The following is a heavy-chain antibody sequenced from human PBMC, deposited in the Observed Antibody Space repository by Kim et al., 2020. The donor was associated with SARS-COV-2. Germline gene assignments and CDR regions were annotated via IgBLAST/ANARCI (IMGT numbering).Heavy chain of an antibody. J-gene: IGHJ3*02. D-gene: IGHD3-22*01. V-gene: IGHV4-59*08. CDR3: ARQPDDTAAFDI. CDR2: IYYSGGRT. CDR1: GGSMSDYY. Sequence: SETLSLTCTVSGGSMSDYYWSWLRQSAGKGLEWIAYIYYSGGRTNYSPSLNSRVTISVDTSRNQFSLQMNSVTAADTAVYYCARQPDDTAAFDIWGQGTMVTVSS.